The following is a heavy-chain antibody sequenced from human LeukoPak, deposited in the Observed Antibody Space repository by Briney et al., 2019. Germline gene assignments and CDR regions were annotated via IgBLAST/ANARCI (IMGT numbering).Heavy chain of an antibody. J-gene: IGHJ4*02. CDR1: GYSISSGYY. CDR2: IYHSGST. V-gene: IGHV4-38-2*02. Sequence: SETLSLTCTVSGYSISSGYYWGWIRRPPGKGLEWIGSIYHSGSTYYNPSLKSRVTISVDTSKNQFSLKLSSVTAADTAVYYCARATYYYDSSGYRYYFDYWGQGTLVTVSS. D-gene: IGHD3-22*01. CDR3: ARATYYYDSSGYRYYFDY.